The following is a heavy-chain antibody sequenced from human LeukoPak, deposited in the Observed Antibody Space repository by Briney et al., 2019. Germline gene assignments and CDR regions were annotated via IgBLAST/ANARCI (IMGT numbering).Heavy chain of an antibody. CDR2: IDHRGDT. J-gene: IGHJ4*03. V-gene: IGHV4-34*01. Sequence: KTSETLSLTCAVYGGPFSRYYWSWIRQPPGKGLEWIAEIDHRGDTNYNPSVKSRVTISVDTSKNQFSLKVRSLSAADTAVYYCARGPTISETGYFDFWGQGTLVTVSS. D-gene: IGHD1-1*01. CDR3: ARGPTISETGYFDF. CDR1: GGPFSRYY.